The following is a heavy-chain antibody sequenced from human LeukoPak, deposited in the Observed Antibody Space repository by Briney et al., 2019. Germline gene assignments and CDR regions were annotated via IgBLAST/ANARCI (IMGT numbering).Heavy chain of an antibody. Sequence: GGSLRLSCAASGFTFNSYWMSWVRQAPGKGLEWVANIKQDGSEKYYVDSMKGRFTISRDNAKNSLYLQMNSLRAEDTAVYYCARDQLWLYGRTSYYYYFYMDVWGTGTTVAVSS. CDR3: ARDQLWLYGRTSYYYYFYMDV. CDR1: GFTFNSYW. V-gene: IGHV3-7*01. J-gene: IGHJ6*03. D-gene: IGHD3-10*01. CDR2: IKQDGSEK.